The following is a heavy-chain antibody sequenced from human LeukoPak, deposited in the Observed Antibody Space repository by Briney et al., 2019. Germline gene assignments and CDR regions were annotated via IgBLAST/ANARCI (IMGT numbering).Heavy chain of an antibody. CDR3: AKEGGSGPRRGY. CDR2: ISGSGGST. Sequence: GGSLRLSCAASGFTFSSYAMSWVRQAPGKGLEWVSAISGSGGSTYYADSVKGRFTISRDDSKNTLYVQMDSLRVEDTAVYYCAKEGGSGPRRGYWGQGTLVTVS. V-gene: IGHV3-23*01. CDR1: GFTFSSYA. J-gene: IGHJ4*02. D-gene: IGHD6-19*01.